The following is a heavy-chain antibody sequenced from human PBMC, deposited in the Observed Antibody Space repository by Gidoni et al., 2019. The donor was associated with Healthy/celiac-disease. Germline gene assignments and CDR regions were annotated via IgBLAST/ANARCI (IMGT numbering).Heavy chain of an antibody. CDR1: GFTFSSYW. D-gene: IGHD4-17*01. Sequence: EVQLVESGGGLVQPGGSLRLSCAASGFTFSSYWMSWVRQAPGKGLEWVANIKQDGSEKYYVDSVKGRFTISRDNAKNSLYLQMNSLRAEDTAVYYCARSLYGDYATGLGYWGQGTLVTVSS. V-gene: IGHV3-7*03. CDR3: ARSLYGDYATGLGY. J-gene: IGHJ4*02. CDR2: IKQDGSEK.